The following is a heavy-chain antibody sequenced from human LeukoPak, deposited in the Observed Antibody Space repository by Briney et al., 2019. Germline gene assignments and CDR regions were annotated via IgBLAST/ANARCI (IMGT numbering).Heavy chain of an antibody. CDR3: ARVPNSGENSVDY. D-gene: IGHD2-15*01. CDR2: IIPIFGTT. J-gene: IGHJ4*02. V-gene: IGHV1-69*13. CDR1: GGTFSSYA. Sequence: ASVKVSCKASGGTFSSYAISWVRQAPGQGLEWMGGIIPIFGTTNYAQKFQGRVTITADESTSTAYMELSSLRSEDTAVYYCARVPNSGENSVDYWGQGTLGTVSS.